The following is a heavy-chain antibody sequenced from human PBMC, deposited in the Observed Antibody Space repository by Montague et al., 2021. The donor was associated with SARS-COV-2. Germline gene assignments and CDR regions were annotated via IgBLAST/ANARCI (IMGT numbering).Heavy chain of an antibody. CDR1: GSSARGYY. Sequence: SETLSLTCIVSGSSARGYYWSWIRQPPGKGLEWIGYIYDSRSTNYNPSLKSRVTISVDTSKNQFSLKLSSVTAADTAVYYCARENTVTTFGGPYYIDSWGQGTLVTVSA. V-gene: IGHV4-59*02. J-gene: IGHJ4*02. D-gene: IGHD4-17*01. CDR2: IYDSRST. CDR3: ARENTVTTFGGPYYIDS.